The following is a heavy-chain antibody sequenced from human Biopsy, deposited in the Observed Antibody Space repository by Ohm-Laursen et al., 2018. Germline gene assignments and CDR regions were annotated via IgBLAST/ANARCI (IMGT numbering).Heavy chain of an antibody. CDR3: ARHGSQGYCTGGSCVDY. Sequence: SETLSLTCTVSGGSISSNYYYWGWIRQPPGKGLEWIGSIYYRGNTNYNPSLKSRVTISVDTSKNKFSLKLSPATAADTAVFYCARHGSQGYCTGGSCVDYWGQGALVTVSS. CDR2: IYYRGNT. CDR1: GGSISSNYYY. V-gene: IGHV4-39*01. J-gene: IGHJ4*02. D-gene: IGHD2-15*01.